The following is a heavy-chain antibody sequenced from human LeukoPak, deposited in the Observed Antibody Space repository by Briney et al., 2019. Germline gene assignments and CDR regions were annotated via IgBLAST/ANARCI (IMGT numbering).Heavy chain of an antibody. V-gene: IGHV3-13*01. Sequence: GGSLRLSCAASGFTFSSYDMPWVRQATGKGLEWVSAIGTAGDTYYPGSVKGRFTISRENAKNSLYLQMNSLRAGDTAVYYCARGYCSGGSCYSNYYYYYGMDVWGQGTTVTVSS. CDR1: GFTFSSYD. CDR3: ARGYCSGGSCYSNYYYYYGMDV. D-gene: IGHD2-15*01. J-gene: IGHJ6*02. CDR2: IGTAGDT.